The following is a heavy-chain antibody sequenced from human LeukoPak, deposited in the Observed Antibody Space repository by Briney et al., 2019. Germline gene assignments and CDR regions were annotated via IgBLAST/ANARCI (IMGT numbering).Heavy chain of an antibody. CDR1: GGSISSYY. CDR2: IYYSGST. Sequence: SETLSLTCTVSGGSISSYYWSWIRQPPGKGLEWIGYIYYSGSTNYNPSLKSRVTISVDTSKNQFSLKLSSVTAADTAVYYCARGWGYYGSGSYYNAVDYWGQGTLVTVSS. D-gene: IGHD3-10*01. CDR3: ARGWGYYGSGSYYNAVDY. J-gene: IGHJ4*02. V-gene: IGHV4-59*12.